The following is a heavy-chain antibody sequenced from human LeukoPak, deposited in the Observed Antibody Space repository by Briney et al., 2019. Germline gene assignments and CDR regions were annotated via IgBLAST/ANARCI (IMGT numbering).Heavy chain of an antibody. CDR3: ARAYDSGWYVTDY. D-gene: IGHD6-19*01. V-gene: IGHV3-30-3*01. CDR2: ISYDGSNK. CDR1: GFTFSSYP. Sequence: PGGSLRLSCAASGFTFSSYPMHWVRQAPGKGLEWVSVISYDGSNKYYADSVKGRFTISRDNSKNTLYLQMNSLTAEDTAVYYCARAYDSGWYVTDYWGQGILVTVSS. J-gene: IGHJ4*02.